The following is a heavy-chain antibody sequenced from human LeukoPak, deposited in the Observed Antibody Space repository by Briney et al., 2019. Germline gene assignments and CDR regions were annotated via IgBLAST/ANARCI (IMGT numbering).Heavy chain of an antibody. Sequence: GGSLRLSCAASGFTFSNYWMHWVRQAPGKGPVWVSRINSDGNITTYADSVKGRFTISRDNAKNALYLQMDSLRAEDTAVYYCARELSGSSSRHFDYWGQGTLVTVSS. CDR2: INSDGNIT. D-gene: IGHD6-13*01. J-gene: IGHJ4*02. CDR3: ARELSGSSSRHFDY. CDR1: GFTFSNYW. V-gene: IGHV3-74*01.